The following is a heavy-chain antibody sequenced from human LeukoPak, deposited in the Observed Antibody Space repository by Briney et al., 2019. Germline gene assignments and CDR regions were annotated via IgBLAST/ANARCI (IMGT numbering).Heavy chain of an antibody. J-gene: IGHJ4*02. CDR2: ISGSRGST. Sequence: GGSLRLSCAASGLTFSSYAMSSVRQAPGKGLEWVSAISGSRGSTYYADSVKGRFTIPRDNSKSTLYLQMNRLRAEDTAVYYCARDQGQLWFYYFDYWGQGTLVTVSS. V-gene: IGHV3-23*01. CDR3: ARDQGQLWFYYFDY. D-gene: IGHD5-18*01. CDR1: GLTFSSYA.